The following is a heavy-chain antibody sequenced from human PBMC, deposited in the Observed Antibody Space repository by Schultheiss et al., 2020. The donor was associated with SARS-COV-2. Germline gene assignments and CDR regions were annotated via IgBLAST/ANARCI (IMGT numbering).Heavy chain of an antibody. J-gene: IGHJ5*02. V-gene: IGHV4-34*01. CDR1: GGSFSGYY. D-gene: IGHD3-10*01. CDR2: INHSGST. CDR3: ARSYGSGSYYTYRGGWFDP. Sequence: SETLSLTCAVYGGSFSGYYWSWIRQPPGKGLEWIGEINHSGSTNYNPSLKSRVTISVDTSKNQFSLKLSSVTAADTAVYYCARSYGSGSYYTYRGGWFDPWGQGTLVTVSS.